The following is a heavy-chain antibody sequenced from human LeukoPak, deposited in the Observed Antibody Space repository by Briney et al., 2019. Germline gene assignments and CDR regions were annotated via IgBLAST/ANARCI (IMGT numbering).Heavy chain of an antibody. CDR1: GGSIDGHL. D-gene: IGHD3-3*01. J-gene: IGHJ3*01. CDR2: IHDTGNT. V-gene: IGHV4-59*08. Sequence: SETLSLTCTVSGGSIDGHLWSWIRLSPGEGLERIAYIHDTGNTNYNPSLGGRVIILLDTSRNQFFLRLNTVTAADTALYFCARHIFGDSVAFDLWGRGTMVTVSS. CDR3: ARHIFGDSVAFDL.